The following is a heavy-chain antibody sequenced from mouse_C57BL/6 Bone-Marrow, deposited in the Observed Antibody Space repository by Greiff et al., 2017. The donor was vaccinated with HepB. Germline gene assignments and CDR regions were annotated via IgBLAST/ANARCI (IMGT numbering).Heavy chain of an antibody. V-gene: IGHV1-52*01. CDR2: IDPSDSET. CDR3: ARDGTTVVDYFDY. D-gene: IGHD1-1*01. J-gene: IGHJ2*01. CDR1: GYTFTSYW. Sequence: QVQLQQPGAELVRPGSSVKLSCKASGYTFTSYWMHWVKQRPIQGLEWIGNIDPSDSETHYNQKFKDKATLTVDKSSSTAYMQLSSLTSEDSAVYDCARDGTTVVDYFDYWGQGTTLTVSS.